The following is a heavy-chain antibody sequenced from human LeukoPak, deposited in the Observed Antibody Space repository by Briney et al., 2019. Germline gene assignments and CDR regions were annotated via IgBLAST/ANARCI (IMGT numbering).Heavy chain of an antibody. D-gene: IGHD1-1*01. V-gene: IGHV4-59*01. CDR3: PREDPNDDAFDI. J-gene: IGHJ3*02. CDR2: IYYSGST. CDR1: GGSISIYY. Sequence: SETLSLTCTLSGGSISIYYWSWLRQPPGEGLEWSGYIYYSGSTNYNPPLKSRVTISVDTSKNQSSLKLSSVTAADTAVYYCPREDPNDDAFDIWGQGTMVTVSS.